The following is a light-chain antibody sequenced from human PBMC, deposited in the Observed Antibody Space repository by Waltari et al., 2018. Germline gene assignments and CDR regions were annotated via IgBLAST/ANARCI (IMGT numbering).Light chain of an antibody. CDR2: NVS. Sequence: QSALTQPLSVSGSPGQSVTISCTGTSSDIGTYNYVSWYQHHQGKAPKVLIYNVSKRPSGFPDRFSGSKSGNTASLTISGLQADDEADYYCCSYAGSLWGFGTGTKVTVL. CDR1: SSDIGTYNY. CDR3: CSYAGSLWG. J-gene: IGLJ1*01. V-gene: IGLV2-11*01.